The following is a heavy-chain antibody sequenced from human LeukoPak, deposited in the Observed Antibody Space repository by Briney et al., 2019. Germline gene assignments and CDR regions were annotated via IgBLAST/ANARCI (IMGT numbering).Heavy chain of an antibody. CDR3: ARAAAGTGTSYYFDY. CDR2: IYYSGST. D-gene: IGHD6-13*01. J-gene: IGHJ4*02. CDR1: GGSISSSSYY. V-gene: IGHV4-39*07. Sequence: SETLSLTCTVSGGSISSSSYYWGWIRQPPGKGLEWIGSIYYSGSTYYNPSLRSRVTISVDTSKNQFSLKLSSVTAADTAVYYCARAAAGTGTSYYFDYWGQGTLVTVSS.